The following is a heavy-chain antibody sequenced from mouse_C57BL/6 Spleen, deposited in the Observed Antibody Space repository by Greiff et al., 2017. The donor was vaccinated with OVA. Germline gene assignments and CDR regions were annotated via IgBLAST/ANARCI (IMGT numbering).Heavy chain of an antibody. CDR3: ARGGYYVGYYAMDY. CDR2: ISSGSSTI. Sequence: EVHLVESGGGLVKPGGSLKLSCAASGFTFSDYGMHWVRQAPEKGLEWVAYISSGSSTIYYADTVKGRFTISRDNAKNTLFLQMTSLRSEDTAMYYCARGGYYVGYYAMDYWGQGTSVTVSS. CDR1: GFTFSDYG. V-gene: IGHV5-17*01. J-gene: IGHJ4*01. D-gene: IGHD2-3*01.